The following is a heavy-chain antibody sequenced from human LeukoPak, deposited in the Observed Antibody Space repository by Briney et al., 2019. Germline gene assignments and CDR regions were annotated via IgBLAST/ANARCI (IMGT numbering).Heavy chain of an antibody. J-gene: IGHJ5*02. CDR2: INPNSGGR. Sequence: ASVKVSCKASGYTFTCYYMHWVRQAPGQGLEWMGWINPNSGGRNYAQKFQGRVTMTRDTSISTAYMELSRLRSDDTAVYYGARGPDFTVTRFYNWFDPWGQGTLVTVSS. CDR1: GYTFTCYY. V-gene: IGHV1-2*02. CDR3: ARGPDFTVTRFYNWFDP. D-gene: IGHD4-17*01.